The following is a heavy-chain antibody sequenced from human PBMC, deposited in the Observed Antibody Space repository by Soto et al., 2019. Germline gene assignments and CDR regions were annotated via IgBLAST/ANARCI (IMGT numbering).Heavy chain of an antibody. D-gene: IGHD6-6*01. V-gene: IGHV3-33*01. CDR2: IWYDGSNK. J-gene: IGHJ5*02. CDR1: GFTFSSYG. Sequence: PGGSLRLSCAASGFTFSSYGMHWVRQAPGKGLEWVAVIWYDGSNKYYADSVKGRFTISRDNSKNTLYLQMNSLRAEDTAVYYCARDLGIAARRSSPNWFDPWGQGTLVTVSS. CDR3: ARDLGIAARRSSPNWFDP.